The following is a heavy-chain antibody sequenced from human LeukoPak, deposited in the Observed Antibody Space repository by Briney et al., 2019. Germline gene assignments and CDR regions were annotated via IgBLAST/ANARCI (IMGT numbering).Heavy chain of an antibody. V-gene: IGHV4-30-4*01. D-gene: IGHD6-6*01. CDR1: GGSISSNDYY. J-gene: IGHJ6*03. CDR2: IYYTGST. CDR3: ARASAARPRYMDV. Sequence: PSETLSLTCTVSGGSISSNDYYWSWIRQPPGKGLEFIGYIYYTGSTYYNPSLKSRVTISVDTSKNQFSLKLNSVTAADTAVYYCARASAARPRYMDVWGKGTTVTVSS.